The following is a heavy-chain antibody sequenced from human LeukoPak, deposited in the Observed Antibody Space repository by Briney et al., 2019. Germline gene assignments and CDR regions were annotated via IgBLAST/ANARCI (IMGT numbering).Heavy chain of an antibody. V-gene: IGHV4-39*01. CDR3: ASPGYENDAFDI. J-gene: IGHJ3*02. Sequence: SETLSLTCTVSGGSISSSSYYWGWIRQPPGKGLEWIGSIYYSGSTYYNPSLKSRVTISVDTSKNQFSLKLSSVTAADTAVYYCASPGYENDAFDIWGQGTMVTVSS. CDR2: IYYSGST. D-gene: IGHD5-12*01. CDR1: GGSISSSSYY.